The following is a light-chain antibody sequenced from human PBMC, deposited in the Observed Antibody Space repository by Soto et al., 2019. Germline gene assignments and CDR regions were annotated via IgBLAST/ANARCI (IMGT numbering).Light chain of an antibody. CDR3: SSYTSGSILV. J-gene: IGLJ7*01. CDR2: EVT. Sequence: QSVLTQPASVSGSPGQSSTISCTGTSSDVGTYNYVSWHQQHPGKAPKLIIYEVTNRPSGVSNRFSCSKSGNTASLSISGLQAEDEADYYCSSYTSGSILVFGGGTQLTVL. CDR1: SSDVGTYNY. V-gene: IGLV2-14*01.